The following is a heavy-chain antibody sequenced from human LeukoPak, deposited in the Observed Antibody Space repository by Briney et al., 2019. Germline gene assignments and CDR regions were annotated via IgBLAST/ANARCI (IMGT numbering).Heavy chain of an antibody. CDR2: FHTAGDT. CDR3: ARGSCSSSSCYERLNGLDV. CDR1: GFTFSNYD. V-gene: IGHV3-13*01. Sequence: GESLRLSCAASGFTFSNYDTHWVRQATGKGLEWVSAFHTAGDTHYSGSVKGRFATSRDNAKNSFYLQMNNLRAGDTAVYYCARGSCSSSSCYERLNGLDVWGQGTPVTVSS. D-gene: IGHD2-2*01. J-gene: IGHJ6*02.